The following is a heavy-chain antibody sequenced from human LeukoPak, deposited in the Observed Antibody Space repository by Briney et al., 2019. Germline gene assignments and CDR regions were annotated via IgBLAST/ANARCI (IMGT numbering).Heavy chain of an antibody. Sequence: GRSLRLSCAASGFTFSTYGMHWVRQAPSKGLEWVAFITNEGSNKYYTDSVKGRFTISRDNSKNTLYLQMNSLRAEDTAVCYCAKELFQWANADYWGQGTLVTVSS. CDR3: AKELFQWANADY. CDR1: GFTFSTYG. CDR2: ITNEGSNK. J-gene: IGHJ4*02. D-gene: IGHD1-26*01. V-gene: IGHV3-30*02.